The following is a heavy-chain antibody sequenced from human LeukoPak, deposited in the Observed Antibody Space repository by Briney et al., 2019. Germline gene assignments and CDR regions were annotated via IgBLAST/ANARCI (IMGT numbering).Heavy chain of an antibody. J-gene: IGHJ4*02. CDR1: GFTFSSYA. CDR3: ARSMVRGVIGVLDY. D-gene: IGHD3-10*01. CDR2: ISYDGSNK. Sequence: GGSLRLSCAASGFTFSSYAMHWVCQAPGKGLEWVAVISYDGSNKYYADSVKGRFTISRDNSKNTLYLQMNSLRAEDTAVYYCARSMVRGVIGVLDYWGQGTLVTVSS. V-gene: IGHV3-30-3*01.